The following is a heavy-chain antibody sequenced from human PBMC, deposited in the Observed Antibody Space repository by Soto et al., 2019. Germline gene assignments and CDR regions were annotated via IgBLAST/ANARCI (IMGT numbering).Heavy chain of an antibody. CDR1: GFTFGDYA. CDR2: IRSNAYGGTR. J-gene: IGHJ4*02. CDR3: TRICGYNSTWAPTAY. D-gene: IGHD6-25*01. Sequence: PGGSLRLSCTASGFTFGDYALSWFRQAPGKGLEWVGFIRSNAYGGTREYAASVKGKYTISRDDSKNIAYLQMNSLKTDDTAVYYCTRICGYNSTWAPTAYWGQGTLVTVSS. V-gene: IGHV3-49*03.